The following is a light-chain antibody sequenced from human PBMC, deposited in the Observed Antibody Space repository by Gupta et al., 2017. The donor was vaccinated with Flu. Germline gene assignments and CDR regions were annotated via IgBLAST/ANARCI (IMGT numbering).Light chain of an antibody. Sequence: QSVLTQPPSASGTPGQRVTISCSGSSSNIGSNTVNWDQQLPGTAPKLLIYSNNQRPSGGPDRFSGSQSGTAASLAISGLRSEEEAEYYWAAWDDSLNGPVFGGGTKLTVL. CDR3: AAWDDSLNGPV. J-gene: IGLJ3*02. CDR1: SSNIGSNT. CDR2: SNN. V-gene: IGLV1-44*01.